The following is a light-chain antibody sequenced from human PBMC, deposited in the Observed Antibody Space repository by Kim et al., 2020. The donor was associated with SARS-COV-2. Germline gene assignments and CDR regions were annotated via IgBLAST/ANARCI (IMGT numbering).Light chain of an antibody. CDR2: KAS. CDR1: QSISTW. V-gene: IGKV1-5*03. CDR3: QEYNTYSGT. Sequence: DIQMTQSPSTLSASVGDRVSITCRASQSISTWLAWYQQKPGKAPNLLIYKASTLQRGVPSRFSGSGSGTEFTLTISSLQPDDSATYYCQEYNTYSGTFGQGTKVDIK. J-gene: IGKJ1*01.